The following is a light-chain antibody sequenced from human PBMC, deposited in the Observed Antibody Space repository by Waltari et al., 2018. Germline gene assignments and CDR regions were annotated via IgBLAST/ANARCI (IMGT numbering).Light chain of an antibody. CDR1: SSDIGGYNY. CDR3: CSYADSGL. Sequence: QAALTQPRSVSGSPGQSVTISCTGTSSDIGGYNYVSWYQQHPGTAPKLMIYEVTKRPSGVSDRFSGSKSGNTASLTISGLQAEDEADYYCCSYADSGLFGGGTRLTVL. V-gene: IGLV2-11*01. J-gene: IGLJ7*01. CDR2: EVT.